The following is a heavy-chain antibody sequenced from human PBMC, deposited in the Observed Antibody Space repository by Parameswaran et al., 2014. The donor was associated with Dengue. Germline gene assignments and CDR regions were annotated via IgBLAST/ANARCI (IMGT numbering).Heavy chain of an antibody. CDR2: INPNSGGT. V-gene: IGHV1-2*02. D-gene: IGHD1-26*01. CDR3: ARDGMGAPHYGMTS. Sequence: WVRQAPGQGLEWMGWINPNSGGTNYAQKFQGRVTMTRDTSISTAYMELSRLRSDDTAVYYCARDGMGAPHYGMTSGAKGPRSPSP. J-gene: IGHJ6*02.